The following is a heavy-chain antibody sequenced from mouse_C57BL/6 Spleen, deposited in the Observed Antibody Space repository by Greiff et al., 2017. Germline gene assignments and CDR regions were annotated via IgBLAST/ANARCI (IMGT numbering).Heavy chain of an antibody. CDR1: GFNLKADY. J-gene: IGHJ3*01. CDR3: TTAPGTGAY. D-gene: IGHD3-3*01. Sequence: VQLQQSGAELVRPGASVKLSCTASGFNLKADYMHWVKQRPEQGLELIGWIDPENGDTESASQFQGKATITADTSSNTAYLQRSSLTAEDTAVYYCTTAPGTGAYWGQGTLVTVSA. V-gene: IGHV14-4*01. CDR2: IDPENGDT.